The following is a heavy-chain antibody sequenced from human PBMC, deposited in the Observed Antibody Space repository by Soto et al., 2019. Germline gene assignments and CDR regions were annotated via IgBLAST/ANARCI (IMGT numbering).Heavy chain of an antibody. CDR3: AREYYYASGGAY. J-gene: IGHJ4*02. CDR2: ISAYNANT. D-gene: IGHD3-10*01. V-gene: IGHV1-18*01. Sequence: QVQLVQSGAEVKKPGASVKVSCKASGYTFTSYGISWVRQAPGQGLEWMGWISAYNANTNYAQNLQGRVTMTTDTTTSTAYMELTPLSSDDTAVYYSAREYYYASGGAYWGQGTLVTVSS. CDR1: GYTFTSYG.